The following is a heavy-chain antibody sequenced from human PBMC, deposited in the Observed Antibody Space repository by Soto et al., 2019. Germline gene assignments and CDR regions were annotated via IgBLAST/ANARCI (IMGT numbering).Heavy chain of an antibody. CDR2: ARNKANSYTT. CDR3: ARDPWAADY. D-gene: IGHD3-16*01. Sequence: GGSLRLSCAASGFTFSDYYMVWVRQAPGQGLEWVALARNKANSYTTDYAASVKGRFTISRDDSKNSLYLQMNSLRAEDTAVYYCARDPWAADYWGQGTLVTVSS. J-gene: IGHJ4*02. V-gene: IGHV3-72*01. CDR1: GFTFSDYY.